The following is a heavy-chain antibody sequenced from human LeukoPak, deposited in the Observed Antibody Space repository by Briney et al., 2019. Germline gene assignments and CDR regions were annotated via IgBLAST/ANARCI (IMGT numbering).Heavy chain of an antibody. CDR1: GGSIRSSSYY. CDR3: ARHPPYYDFWSGYYGD. V-gene: IGHV4-39*01. Sequence: SETLSLTCTVSGGSIRSSSYYLGWIRQPPGKGLEWIVSIYYSGSTYYNPSLKSRVTISVDTSKNQFSLKLSSVTAADTAVYYCARHPPYYDFWSGYYGDWGQGTLVTVSS. J-gene: IGHJ4*02. D-gene: IGHD3-3*01. CDR2: IYYSGST.